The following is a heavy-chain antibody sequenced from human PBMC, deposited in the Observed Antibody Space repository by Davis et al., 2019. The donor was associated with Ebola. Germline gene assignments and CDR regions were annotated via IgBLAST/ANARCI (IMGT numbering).Heavy chain of an antibody. D-gene: IGHD3-16*01. V-gene: IGHV3-74*01. CDR1: GFSFSNYW. CDR3: AGNYAKSAFDM. Sequence: HTGGSLRLSCAASGFSFSNYWIHWVRQAPGKGLMWVSRISPDGSATGYADSVKGRFTISRDNARNTLYLQMNSLRAEDTAVYYCAGNYAKSAFDMWGPGTMVTVSS. CDR2: ISPDGSAT. J-gene: IGHJ3*02.